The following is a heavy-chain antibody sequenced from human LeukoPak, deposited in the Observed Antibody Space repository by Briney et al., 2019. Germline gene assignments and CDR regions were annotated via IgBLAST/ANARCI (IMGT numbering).Heavy chain of an antibody. J-gene: IGHJ5*02. CDR3: AKDRGSNLYDGFTWFDP. CDR2: IWSDGSSQ. CDR1: GFTFSDYG. V-gene: IGHV3-33*06. D-gene: IGHD3-16*01. Sequence: GKSLTLSCAASGFTFSDYGMHWVRQAPGKGLEWVALIWSDGSSQYYADSVKGRFTISRDSSKNTHFLQMNSLRAEDTAVYYCAKDRGSNLYDGFTWFDPWGQGTLVTVSS.